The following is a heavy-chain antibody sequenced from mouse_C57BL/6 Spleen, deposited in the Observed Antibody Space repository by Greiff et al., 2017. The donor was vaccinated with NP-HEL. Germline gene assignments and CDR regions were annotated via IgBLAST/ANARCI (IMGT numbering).Heavy chain of an antibody. D-gene: IGHD2-5*01. J-gene: IGHJ2*01. CDR2: IRLKSDNYAT. CDR3: TGYSKRNFDY. CDR1: GFTFSNYW. Sequence: EVKVEESGGGLVQPGGSMKLSCVASGFTFSNYWMNWVRQSPEKGLEWVAQIRLKSDNYATHYAESVKGRFTISRDDSKSSVDLQMNNLSAEDTGIYYCTGYSKRNFDYWGQGTTLTVSS. V-gene: IGHV6-3*01.